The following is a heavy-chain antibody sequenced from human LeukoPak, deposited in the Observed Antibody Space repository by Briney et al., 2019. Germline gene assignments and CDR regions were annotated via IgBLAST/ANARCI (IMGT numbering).Heavy chain of an antibody. Sequence: ASVKVSCKASGYTFTRYGISWVRQAPGQGLEWMGWISTYNGHTNYAQKLQGRVTMTTDTSTSTVYMELRSLRSDDTAVYYCARLVPQKWELPGKWFDPWGQGTLVTVAS. J-gene: IGHJ5*02. CDR2: ISTYNGHT. CDR1: GYTFTRYG. V-gene: IGHV1-18*01. D-gene: IGHD1-26*01. CDR3: ARLVPQKWELPGKWFDP.